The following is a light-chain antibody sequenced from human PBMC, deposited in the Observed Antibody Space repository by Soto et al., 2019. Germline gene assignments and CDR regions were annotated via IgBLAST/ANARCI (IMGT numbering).Light chain of an antibody. V-gene: IGKV3D-15*01. CDR2: GAS. J-gene: IGKJ1*01. CDR3: EQYNNWQRT. CDR1: QSVSSSN. Sequence: EIVLTQSPGTLSLSPGARATLSCRASQSVSSSNLAWYQQKPGQAPRLLIYGASSRATGIPDRFSGSGSGTEFTLTINSLQSEDFAVYYCEQYNNWQRTFG.